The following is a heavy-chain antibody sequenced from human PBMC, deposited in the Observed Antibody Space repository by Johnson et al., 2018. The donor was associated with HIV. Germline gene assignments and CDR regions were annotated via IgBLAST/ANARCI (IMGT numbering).Heavy chain of an antibody. V-gene: IGHV3-33*06. CDR1: GFNFSNYG. CDR3: AKGRSMYYYDSSGWGGAFDI. CDR2: IWYDGRNK. Sequence: QVQLVESGGGVVQPGRSLRLSCAASGFNFSNYGMHWVRQAPGKGLEWVAVIWYDGRNKYYVESVKGRFTISSDNSKNTMYLQMNSLIAEDTALYYCAKGRSMYYYDSSGWGGAFDIWGQGTMVTVSS. J-gene: IGHJ3*02. D-gene: IGHD3-22*01.